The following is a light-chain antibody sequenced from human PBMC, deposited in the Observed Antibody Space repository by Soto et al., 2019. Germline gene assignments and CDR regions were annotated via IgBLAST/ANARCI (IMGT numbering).Light chain of an antibody. CDR1: SSNVGSKA. V-gene: IGLV1-44*01. Sequence: QSVLTQPPSASGTPGQRVTIYCSGSSSNVGSKAVNWYQQLPGSAPNILIYNDNQRPSGVPDRFSGSKSGTSASLTISGLQSEDESDYYCGTWDDSLNGWVFGGGTKLTVL. CDR3: GTWDDSLNGWV. CDR2: NDN. J-gene: IGLJ3*02.